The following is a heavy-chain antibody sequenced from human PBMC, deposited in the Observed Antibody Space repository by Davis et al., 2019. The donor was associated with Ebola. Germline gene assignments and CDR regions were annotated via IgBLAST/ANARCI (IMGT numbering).Heavy chain of an antibody. J-gene: IGHJ3*02. D-gene: IGHD2-2*03. CDR2: IYYSGST. Sequence: MPSETLSLTCTVSGGSISSGDYYWSWIRQPPGKGLEWIGYIYYSGSTYYNPSLKSRVTISVDTSKNQFSLKLSSVTAADTAVYYCARDGWADAFDIWGQGTMVTVSS. CDR1: GGSISSGDYY. V-gene: IGHV4-30-4*02. CDR3: ARDGWADAFDI.